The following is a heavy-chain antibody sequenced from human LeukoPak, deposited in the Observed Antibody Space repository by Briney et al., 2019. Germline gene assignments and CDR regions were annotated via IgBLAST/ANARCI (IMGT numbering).Heavy chain of an antibody. Sequence: PSETLSLTCAVSGGSISSSNWWSWVRQAPGKGLEWVSAISGSGGSTYYADSVKGRFTISRDNSKNTLYLQMNSLRAEDTAVYYCAKSGYSSSWYWFDPWGQGTLVTVSS. D-gene: IGHD6-13*01. CDR1: GGSISSSN. CDR3: AKSGYSSSWYWFDP. V-gene: IGHV3-23*01. J-gene: IGHJ5*02. CDR2: ISGSGGST.